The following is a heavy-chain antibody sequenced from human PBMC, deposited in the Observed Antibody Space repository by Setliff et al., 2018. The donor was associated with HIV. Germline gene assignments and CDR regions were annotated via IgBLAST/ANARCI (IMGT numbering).Heavy chain of an antibody. J-gene: IGHJ4*02. V-gene: IGHV3-23*01. CDR1: GFTVSSSY. CDR3: AGVISQFSDWQKDYFQY. D-gene: IGHD3-9*01. CDR2: ISGSGSGT. Sequence: PGGSLRLSCEASGFTVSSSYMAWVRQAPGKGLEWVSVISGSGSGTFYADSVKGRFTISRDNSKNTLYLQMNGLRVDDTAVYYCAGVISQFSDWQKDYFQYWGQGTLVTVSS.